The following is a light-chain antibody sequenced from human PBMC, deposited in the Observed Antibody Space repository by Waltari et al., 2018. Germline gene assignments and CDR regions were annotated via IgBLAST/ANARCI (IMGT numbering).Light chain of an antibody. CDR2: VNSDGSH. CDR1: SGHTSNI. CDR3: QTGGHGTWV. V-gene: IGLV4-69*01. J-gene: IGLJ3*02. Sequence: QLVLTQSPSASASLGASVKLTCTLSSGHTSNIVAWLPQQPEKGPRYLMKVNSDGSHSKGDEIPDRFLGSSSGAERYLTISSLQSEDEADYYCQTGGHGTWVFGGGTKLTVL.